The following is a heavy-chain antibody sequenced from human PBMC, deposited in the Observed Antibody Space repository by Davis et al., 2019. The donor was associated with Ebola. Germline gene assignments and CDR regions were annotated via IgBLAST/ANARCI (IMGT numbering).Heavy chain of an antibody. J-gene: IGHJ4*02. CDR2: ISHSGST. CDR3: ARWGYDYVRGSFRYKGFDY. CDR1: GFSISGGYY. V-gene: IGHV4-38-2*02. D-gene: IGHD3-16*02. Sequence: MPSETLSLTCSVSGFSISGGYYWGWIRQAPGKGMEWIGSISHSGSTYFTPSLASRLTISIDTSKNQFSLKLTSVTAADTAVYYCARWGYDYVRGSFRYKGFDYWGQGTPVTVSS.